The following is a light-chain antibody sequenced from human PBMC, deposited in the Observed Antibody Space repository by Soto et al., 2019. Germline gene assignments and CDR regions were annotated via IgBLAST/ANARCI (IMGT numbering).Light chain of an antibody. CDR1: SSDVGGYNY. J-gene: IGLJ1*01. CDR3: QSYDSSLSGYV. CDR2: EVN. V-gene: IGLV2-8*01. Sequence: QSALTQPPSASGSPGQSVTISCTGTSSDVGGYNYVSWYQQHPGKAPKLMIFEVNRRPSGVPDRFSGSKSGNTASLTVPGLQAEDEADYFCQSYDSSLSGYVFGTGTKVTVL.